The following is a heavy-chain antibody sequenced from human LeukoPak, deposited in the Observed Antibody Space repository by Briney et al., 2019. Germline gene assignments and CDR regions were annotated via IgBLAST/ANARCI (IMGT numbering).Heavy chain of an antibody. CDR1: GYSFTSYW. Sequence: GESLKISCKVSGYSFTSYWIGWVRQMPGEGLEWMGIIYPDDSDTRYSPAFQGQVTISADKSISTAYLQWSSLKASDTAMYYCARQDKQWLGGPLAIGYWGQGTLVTVSS. J-gene: IGHJ4*02. CDR3: ARQDKQWLGGPLAIGY. D-gene: IGHD6-19*01. V-gene: IGHV5-51*01. CDR2: IYPDDSDT.